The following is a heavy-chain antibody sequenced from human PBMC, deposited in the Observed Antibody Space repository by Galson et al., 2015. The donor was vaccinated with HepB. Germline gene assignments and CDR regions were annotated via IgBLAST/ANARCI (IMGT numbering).Heavy chain of an antibody. CDR3: ASESVLERANWLSPYYFDY. J-gene: IGHJ4*02. CDR1: GGTFSSYA. CDR2: IIPIFGTA. D-gene: IGHD3-9*01. V-gene: IGHV1-69*13. Sequence: SVKVSCKASGGTFSSYAISWVRQAPGQGLEWMGGIIPIFGTANYAQKFQGRVTITADESTSTAYMELSSLRSEDTAVYYCASESVLERANWLSPYYFDYWGQGTLVTVSS.